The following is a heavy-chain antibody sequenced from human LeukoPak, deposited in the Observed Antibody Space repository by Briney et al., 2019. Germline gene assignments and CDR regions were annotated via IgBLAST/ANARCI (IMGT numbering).Heavy chain of an antibody. D-gene: IGHD5-18*01. J-gene: IGHJ4*02. CDR3: AILRDTAMHHDY. CDR1: GGSITRYD. V-gene: IGHV4-59*08. CDR2: IYYSGST. Sequence: SETLSLTCTVSGGSITRYDGSSIRQPPGKGLEWIGYIYYSGSTNYNPSLKSRVTISVDTSKNQFSLKLSSVTAADTAVYYCAILRDTAMHHDYWGQGTLVTVSS.